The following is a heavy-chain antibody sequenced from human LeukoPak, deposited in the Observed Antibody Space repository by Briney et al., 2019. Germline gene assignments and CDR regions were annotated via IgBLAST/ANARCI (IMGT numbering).Heavy chain of an antibody. CDR2: ISGSGGST. D-gene: IGHD2-15*01. V-gene: IGHV3-23*01. CDR3: AKSDIVVVVAASHY. CDR1: GFTFSSYA. Sequence: AGGSLRLSCAASGFTFSSYAMSWVRQAPGKGLEWVSAISGSGGSTYYADSVKGRFTISRDNSKNTLYLQMNSLRAEDTAVYYCAKSDIVVVVAASHYWGQGTLVTVSS. J-gene: IGHJ4*02.